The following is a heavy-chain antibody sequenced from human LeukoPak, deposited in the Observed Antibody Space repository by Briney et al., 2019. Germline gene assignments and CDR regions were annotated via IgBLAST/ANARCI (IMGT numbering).Heavy chain of an antibody. CDR2: INSDGSEG. Sequence: GGSRRLSCAVSGFTFSGFWMSWSRQAPGKGLEWVASINSDGSEGYYADVVKGRFTISRDNAKNPLYLQINSLRAEDTAVYYCARSSYSSSSSVWGQGTMVTVSS. CDR3: ARSSYSSSSSV. V-gene: IGHV3-7*03. J-gene: IGHJ3*01. D-gene: IGHD6-6*01. CDR1: GFTFSGFW.